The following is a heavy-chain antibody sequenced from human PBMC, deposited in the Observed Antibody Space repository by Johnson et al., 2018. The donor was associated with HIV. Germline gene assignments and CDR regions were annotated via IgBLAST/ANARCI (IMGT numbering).Heavy chain of an antibody. CDR3: ARGPGLFSRPEQFAFDI. CDR1: GFSFSDYY. Sequence: QVQLVESGGGLVKPGGSLRLSCAASGFSFSDYYMSWIRQAPGKGLEWVSYISSSGSTIYYADSVKGRFSISRDNAKNSLFLQMNSLRAEDMAVYYCARGPGLFSRPEQFAFDIWGQGTMVTVSS. CDR2: ISSSGSTI. V-gene: IGHV3-11*04. J-gene: IGHJ3*02. D-gene: IGHD2-2*01.